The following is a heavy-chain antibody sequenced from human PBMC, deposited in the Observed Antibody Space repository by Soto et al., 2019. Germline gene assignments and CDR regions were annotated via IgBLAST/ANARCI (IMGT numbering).Heavy chain of an antibody. J-gene: IGHJ3*02. CDR2: ISWISGNI. CDR1: GFTFDDYA. Sequence: EVPLVESGGGLVQPGRSLRLSCAASGFTFDDYAMHWVRQAPGKGLEWVSGISWISGNIGYADSVKGRFTISRDNAKNSLYLQMNSLRAEDTALYYCAKDIYDSSGYDAFDIWGQGTMVTVSS. V-gene: IGHV3-9*01. CDR3: AKDIYDSSGYDAFDI. D-gene: IGHD3-22*01.